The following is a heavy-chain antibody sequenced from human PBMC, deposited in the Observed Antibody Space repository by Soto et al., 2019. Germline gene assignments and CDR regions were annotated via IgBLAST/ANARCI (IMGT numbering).Heavy chain of an antibody. Sequence: DVQLVESGGGLVKPGGSMRLSCAASGFTFSSFSMSWVRQAPGKGLEWVSSISRDSSYIYYTDSLKGRVTISRDNAKNSLYLHMNSLRAEDTAVYYCARVYGDYYYYYGLDVWGQGTTVTVSS. CDR1: GFTFSSFS. J-gene: IGHJ6*02. CDR2: ISRDSSYI. V-gene: IGHV3-21*01. D-gene: IGHD4-17*01. CDR3: ARVYGDYYYYYGLDV.